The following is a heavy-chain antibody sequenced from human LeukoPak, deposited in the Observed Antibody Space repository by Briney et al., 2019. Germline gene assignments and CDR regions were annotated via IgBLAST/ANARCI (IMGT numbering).Heavy chain of an antibody. CDR1: GYTFTDYY. J-gene: IGHJ4*02. Sequence: ASVKVSCKASGYTFTDYYMHWVQQAPGKGLEWMGRVDPEDGETIYAEKFQGRVTITADTSTDTTYMEPSSLRSEDTAVYYCATGYYDSSGPFFDYWGQGTLVTVSS. V-gene: IGHV1-69-2*01. CDR2: VDPEDGET. CDR3: ATGYYDSSGPFFDY. D-gene: IGHD3-22*01.